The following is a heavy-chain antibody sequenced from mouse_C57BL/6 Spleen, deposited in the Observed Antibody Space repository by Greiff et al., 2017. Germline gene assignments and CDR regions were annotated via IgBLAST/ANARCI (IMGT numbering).Heavy chain of an antibody. Sequence: QVTLKVSGPGILQPSQTLSLTCSFSGFSLSTFGMGVGWIRQPSGKGLEWLAHIWWDDDKYYNPALKSRLTISKDTSKNQVFLKIANVDTADTATYYCARMITTVVATHWYFDVWGTGTTVTVSS. CDR2: IWWDDDK. CDR3: ARMITTVVATHWYFDV. D-gene: IGHD1-1*01. J-gene: IGHJ1*03. V-gene: IGHV8-8*01. CDR1: GFSLSTFGMG.